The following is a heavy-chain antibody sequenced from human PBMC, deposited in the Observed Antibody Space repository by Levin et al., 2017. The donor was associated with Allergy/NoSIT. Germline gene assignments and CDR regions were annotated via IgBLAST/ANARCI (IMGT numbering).Heavy chain of an antibody. Sequence: GSLRLSCAVSGYSISSGYYWGWIRQPPGKGLEWIGSIYHSGSTYYNPSLKSRVTISVDTSKNQFSLKLSSVTAADTAVYYCAREWSGEAYWGQGTLVTVSS. J-gene: IGHJ4*02. CDR2: IYHSGST. V-gene: IGHV4-38-2*02. D-gene: IGHD3-10*01. CDR1: GYSISSGYY. CDR3: AREWSGEAY.